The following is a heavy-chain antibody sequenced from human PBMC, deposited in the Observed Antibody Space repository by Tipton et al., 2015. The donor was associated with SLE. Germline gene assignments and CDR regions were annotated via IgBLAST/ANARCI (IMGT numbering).Heavy chain of an antibody. D-gene: IGHD2-2*02. CDR1: GYTFTAYY. J-gene: IGHJ6*02. CDR3: ARDPRYCSSTSCYSHDYYYGMDV. V-gene: IGHV1-69*01. CDR2: IIRIFGTA. Sequence: QVQLVQSGPEVKKPGASVKVSCKASGYTFTAYYMHWVRQAPGQGLEWMGGIIRIFGTANYAQKFQGRVTITADESTSTAYMELSSLRSEDTAVYYCARDPRYCSSTSCYSHDYYYGMDVWGQGTTVTVSS.